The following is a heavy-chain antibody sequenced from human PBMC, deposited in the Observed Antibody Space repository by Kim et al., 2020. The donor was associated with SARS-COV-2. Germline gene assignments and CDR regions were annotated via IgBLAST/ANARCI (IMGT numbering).Heavy chain of an antibody. CDR3: AKGGRIAVAGTPYYYYGMDV. Sequence: GGSLRLSCAASGFTFSSYGMHWVRQAPGKGLEWVAVISYDGSNKYYADSVKGRFTISRDNSKNTLYLQMNSLRAEDTAVYYCAKGGRIAVAGTPYYYYGMDVWGQGTTVTVSS. V-gene: IGHV3-30*18. CDR2: ISYDGSNK. J-gene: IGHJ6*02. D-gene: IGHD6-19*01. CDR1: GFTFSSYG.